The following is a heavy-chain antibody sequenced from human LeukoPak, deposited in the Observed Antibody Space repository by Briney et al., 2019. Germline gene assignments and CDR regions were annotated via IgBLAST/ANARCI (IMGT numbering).Heavy chain of an antibody. J-gene: IGHJ4*02. CDR1: GFTFSSYG. V-gene: IGHV3-30*02. CDR3: AKDNAYYYADY. Sequence: GGSLRLSCAASGFTFSSYGIHWGRQAPGKGREGGTFIGYDGRNKYYADSVKGRFTISRDNSKNTLYLQMNSLRAEDTAVYYCAKDNAYYYADYWGQGTLVTVSS. D-gene: IGHD3-10*01. CDR2: IGYDGRNK.